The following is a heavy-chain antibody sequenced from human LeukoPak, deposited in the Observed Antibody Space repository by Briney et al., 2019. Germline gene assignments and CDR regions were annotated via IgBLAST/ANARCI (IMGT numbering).Heavy chain of an antibody. CDR1: GGTFSSYA. CDR3: AGSLRSFGVVIQRFDP. V-gene: IGHV1-69*05. D-gene: IGHD3-3*01. CDR2: TIPIFGTA. Sequence: PSVTVSCKASGGTFSSYATSWVRQAPGQGLEWMGGTIPIFGTANYAQKFQGKVTMTRDTSISTAYMELSRLRSDDTAVYYCAGSLRSFGVVIQRFDPWGQGTLVTVSA. J-gene: IGHJ5*02.